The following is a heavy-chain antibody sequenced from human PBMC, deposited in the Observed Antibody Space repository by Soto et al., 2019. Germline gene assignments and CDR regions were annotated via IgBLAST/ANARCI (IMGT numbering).Heavy chain of an antibody. V-gene: IGHV4-59*01. Sequence: QVQLQESGPGLVKPSETLSLTCTVSGGSISSDYWIWIRQSPAKGLEWLGYIYRSENTKYNPSLESRVTISQDTSKKQFSLKLRSVIEADTAVYYCARGLRGSLLAFDIWGQGTMVTVSS. CDR1: GGSISSDY. D-gene: IGHD2-21*01. J-gene: IGHJ3*02. CDR2: IYRSENT. CDR3: ARGLRGSLLAFDI.